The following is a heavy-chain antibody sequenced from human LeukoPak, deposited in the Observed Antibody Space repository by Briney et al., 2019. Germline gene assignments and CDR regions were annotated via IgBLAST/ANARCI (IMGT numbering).Heavy chain of an antibody. V-gene: IGHV3-20*04. J-gene: IGHJ6*02. D-gene: IGHD2-2*02. CDR3: VLGYCSSTSCYTYYGMDV. Sequence: GGSLRLSCAASGFTFDDYGMSWVRQAPGKGLEWVSGINWNGGSTGYADSVKGRFTISRDNAKNSLYLQMNSLRAEDTAVYYCVLGYCSSTSCYTYYGMDVWGQGTTVTVSS. CDR2: INWNGGST. CDR1: GFTFDDYG.